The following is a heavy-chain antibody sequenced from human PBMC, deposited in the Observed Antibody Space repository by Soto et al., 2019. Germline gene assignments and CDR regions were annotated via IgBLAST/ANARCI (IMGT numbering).Heavy chain of an antibody. D-gene: IGHD3-10*01. CDR1: GFTFSTYT. V-gene: IGHV3-23*01. J-gene: IGHJ4*02. CDR3: AKTWFGAATNY. Sequence: EVHLLESGGGLEQPGGSLRLSCTASGFTFSTYTLSWVRQAPGKGLEWVSAISGSGDATYYAASVKGRFTISRDNSKNMLYLQLNSLRAEDTAFYYCAKTWFGAATNYWGQGTLVTVAS. CDR2: ISGSGDAT.